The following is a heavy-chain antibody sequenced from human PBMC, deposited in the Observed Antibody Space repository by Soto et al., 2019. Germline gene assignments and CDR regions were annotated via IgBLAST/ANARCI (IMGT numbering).Heavy chain of an antibody. V-gene: IGHV3-48*01. Sequence: EVQLVESGGGLVQPGGSLRLSCAASGFTFSTYSMNWVRQAPGKGLEWLSYINPSGGTIYYAGSVKGRFTISRDNAKNSLCLQMSSLRADDTAVYYCTRELTGYMDLWGKGTTVTVSS. D-gene: IGHD3-22*01. CDR2: INPSGGTI. CDR3: TRELTGYMDL. J-gene: IGHJ6*04. CDR1: GFTFSTYS.